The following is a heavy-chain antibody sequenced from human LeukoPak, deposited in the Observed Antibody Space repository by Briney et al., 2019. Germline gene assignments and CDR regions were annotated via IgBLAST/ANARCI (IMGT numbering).Heavy chain of an antibody. D-gene: IGHD6-13*01. CDR1: GGSISSRSYY. CDR2: IDYSGST. CDR3: AIVEVGISWYSGFDY. V-gene: IGHV4-39*07. Sequence: SETLSLTCTVSGGSISSRSYYWGWIRQPPGKGLEWIGSIDYSGSTYHNPSLKSRVTISADTSKNQFSLKLSSVTAADTAVYYCAIVEVGISWYSGFDYWGQGTLVTVSS. J-gene: IGHJ4*02.